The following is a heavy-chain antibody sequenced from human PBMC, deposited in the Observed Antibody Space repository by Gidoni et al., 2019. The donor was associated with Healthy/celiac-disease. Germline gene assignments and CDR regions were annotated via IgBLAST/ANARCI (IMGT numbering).Heavy chain of an antibody. J-gene: IGHJ4*02. D-gene: IGHD6-13*01. CDR2: ISSSSSYI. CDR3: ARVSFPPGIAAAAPDY. CDR1: GFTFSGYS. Sequence: EVQLVESGGGLVKPGGSLRLSCAASGFTFSGYSMNWVRQAPGKGLEWVSSISSSSSYIYYADSVKGRFTISRDNAKNSLYLQMNSLRAEDTAVYYCARVSFPPGIAAAAPDYWGQGTLVTVSS. V-gene: IGHV3-21*01.